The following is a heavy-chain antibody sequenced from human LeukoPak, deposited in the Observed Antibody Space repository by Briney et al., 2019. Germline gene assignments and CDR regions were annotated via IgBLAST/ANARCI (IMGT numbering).Heavy chain of an antibody. Sequence: GGSLRLSCVASGFSFSRYWMSWVRQAPGKGLEWVSAISGSGGRIYYGASVKGRFTISRDNSKNTLNLQMNSLRAEDTAVYYCATSKYSGSYWGQGTLVTVSS. V-gene: IGHV3-23*01. D-gene: IGHD1-26*01. CDR2: ISGSGGRI. CDR1: GFSFSRYW. CDR3: ATSKYSGSY. J-gene: IGHJ4*02.